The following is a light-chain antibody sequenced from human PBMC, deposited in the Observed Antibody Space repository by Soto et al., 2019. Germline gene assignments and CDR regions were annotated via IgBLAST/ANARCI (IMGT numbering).Light chain of an antibody. CDR2: AAS. V-gene: IGKV1-39*01. J-gene: IGKJ5*01. CDR1: QSISSY. Sequence: DIQMTQSPSSLSASVGDRVTITCRASQSISSYLNWYQQKPGKAPKLLIYAASSLQSGVLSRFSGSGSGTDFTLTISSLQPEDFATYYCQQSYSTWITFGQGTRLEIK. CDR3: QQSYSTWIT.